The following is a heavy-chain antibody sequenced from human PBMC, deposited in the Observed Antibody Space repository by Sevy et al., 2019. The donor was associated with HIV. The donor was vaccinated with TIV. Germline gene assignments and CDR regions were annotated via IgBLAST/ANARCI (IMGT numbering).Heavy chain of an antibody. CDR1: GFTFSDYY. CDR2: ISSSGSTI. Sequence: GGSLRLSCAASGFTFSDYYMSWIRQAPGKGLEWVSYISSSGSTIYYADSVKGRFTISRDNAKNSLYLQMNSLRAEDTAVYYCARVRSYGGIPHAFDIWGQGTMVTVSS. J-gene: IGHJ3*02. CDR3: ARVRSYGGIPHAFDI. V-gene: IGHV3-11*01. D-gene: IGHD1-26*01.